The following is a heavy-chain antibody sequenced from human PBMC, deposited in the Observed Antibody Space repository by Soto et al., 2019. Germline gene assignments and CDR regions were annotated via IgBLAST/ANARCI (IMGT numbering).Heavy chain of an antibody. D-gene: IGHD6-19*01. J-gene: IGHJ5*02. CDR2: IYYSGST. CDR3: ARGREGAQWLVREFWFDP. Sequence: SETLSLTCTVSGGSISSYYWSWIRQPPGKGLEWIGYIYYSGSTNYNPSLKSRVTISVDTSKNQFSLKLSSVTAADTAVYYCARGREGAQWLVREFWFDPWGQGTLVTVSS. CDR1: GGSISSYY. V-gene: IGHV4-59*01.